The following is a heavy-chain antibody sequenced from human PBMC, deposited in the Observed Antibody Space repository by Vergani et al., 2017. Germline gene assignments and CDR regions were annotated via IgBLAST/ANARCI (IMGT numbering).Heavy chain of an antibody. D-gene: IGHD5-24*01. CDR2: IYYSGST. CDR3: ARHKSLVDGYIAVGYFDY. Sequence: QLQLQELGPGLVKPSETLSLTCTVSGGSISSSSYYWGWIRQPPGKGLEWIGSIYYSGSTYYNPSLKSRVTISVDTSKNQFSLKLSSVTAADTAVYYCARHKSLVDGYIAVGYFDYWGQGTLVTVSS. V-gene: IGHV4-39*01. J-gene: IGHJ4*02. CDR1: GGSISSSSYY.